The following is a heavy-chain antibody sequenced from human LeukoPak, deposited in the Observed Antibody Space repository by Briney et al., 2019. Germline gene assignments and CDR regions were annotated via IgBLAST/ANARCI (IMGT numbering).Heavy chain of an antibody. CDR1: GGSISSFY. V-gene: IGHV4-59*01. D-gene: IGHD4-17*01. J-gene: IGHJ4*02. Sequence: ASETLSLTCTVSGGSISSFYWSWIRQPPGKGLEWIGYIYYSGSTNYNPSFKSRVTMSVDTSKNQFSLKLSPVTAADTAVYYCARGPTVTTKTFDYWGQGTLVTVSS. CDR2: IYYSGST. CDR3: ARGPTVTTKTFDY.